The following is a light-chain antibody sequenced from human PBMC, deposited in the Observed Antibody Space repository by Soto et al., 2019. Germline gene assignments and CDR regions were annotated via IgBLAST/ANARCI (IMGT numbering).Light chain of an antibody. Sequence: EIGWTQSPGTLSLSPGERATLNWRAIQSISTSSLAWYRQKPGQAPRLLIYGASNRATGIPGRFSGSGSGTDFTLTISSLEPEDFAVYYCQQRGNWPPITFGQGTRLEIK. CDR2: GAS. CDR3: QQRGNWPPIT. CDR1: QSISTSS. V-gene: IGKV3D-20*02. J-gene: IGKJ5*01.